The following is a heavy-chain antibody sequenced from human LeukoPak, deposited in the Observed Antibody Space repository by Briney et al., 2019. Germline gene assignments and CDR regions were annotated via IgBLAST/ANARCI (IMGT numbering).Heavy chain of an antibody. CDR2: INDDGSTT. CDR1: GFTFSSYR. CDR3: TRNPGMDV. J-gene: IGHJ6*02. Sequence: PGGSLRLSCAASGFTFSSYRMHWVRQAPGKGLVWVSHINDDGSTTTYADSVKGRFTISRDNAKNALFLQMNSLRAEDTAVYYCTRNPGMDVWGQGTTVTVSS. V-gene: IGHV3-74*01.